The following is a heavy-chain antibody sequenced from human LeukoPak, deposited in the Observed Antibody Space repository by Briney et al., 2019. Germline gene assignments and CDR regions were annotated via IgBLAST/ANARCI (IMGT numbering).Heavy chain of an antibody. CDR2: ISSNGGST. CDR3: ARDWTVAVAGTDY. J-gene: IGHJ4*02. CDR1: GFTFSSYA. V-gene: IGHV3-64*01. Sequence: GGSLRLSCAASGFTFSSYAMHWVRQAPGKGLEYVSAISSNGGSTYYANSVKGRFTISGDNSKNTLYLQMGSLRAEDMAVYYCARDWTVAVAGTDYWGQGTLVTVSS. D-gene: IGHD6-19*01.